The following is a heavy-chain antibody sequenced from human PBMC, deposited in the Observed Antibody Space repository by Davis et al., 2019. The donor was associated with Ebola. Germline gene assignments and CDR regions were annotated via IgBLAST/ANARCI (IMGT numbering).Heavy chain of an antibody. CDR3: ARDLSSTREDYYYYYGMDV. J-gene: IGHJ6*02. CDR1: GFTFSSYG. D-gene: IGHD2-2*01. CDR2: ISYDRSNT. Sequence: GESLKISCAASGFTFSSYGMHWVRQAPGKGLEWVAVISYDRSNTYYADSVKGRFTISRDNSKNTLYLQMNSLRAEDTAVYYCARDLSSTREDYYYYYGMDVWGQGTTVTVS. V-gene: IGHV3-33*01.